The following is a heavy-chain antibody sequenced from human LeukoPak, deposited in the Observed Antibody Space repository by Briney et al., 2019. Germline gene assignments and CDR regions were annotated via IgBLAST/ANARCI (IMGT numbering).Heavy chain of an antibody. J-gene: IGHJ5*02. V-gene: IGHV4-59*01. CDR3: ARDYRYCSSTSCYGGNWFDP. CDR2: IYYSGST. Sequence: SETLSLTCTVSGGSISSYYWRWIRQPPGKGLEWIGYIYYSGSTNYNPSLKSRVTISVDTSKNQFSLKLSSVTAADTAVYYCARDYRYCSSTSCYGGNWFDPWGQGTLVTVSS. CDR1: GGSISSYY. D-gene: IGHD2-2*01.